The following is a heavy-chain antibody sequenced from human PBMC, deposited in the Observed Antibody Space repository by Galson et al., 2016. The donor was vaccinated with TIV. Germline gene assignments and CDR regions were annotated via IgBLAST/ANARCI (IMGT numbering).Heavy chain of an antibody. CDR2: INAGNGNT. Sequence: SVKVSCKASGYNFTNYAMHWVRQAPGQRLEWMGWINAGNGNTKYSQKLQGRVTITRDTSASTAYMELSSLRSEDTAVYYCAKSTGDYNFWSGQETNWFDPWGQGTLVTVSS. CDR1: GYNFTNYA. J-gene: IGHJ5*02. CDR3: AKSTGDYNFWSGQETNWFDP. D-gene: IGHD3-3*01. V-gene: IGHV1-3*01.